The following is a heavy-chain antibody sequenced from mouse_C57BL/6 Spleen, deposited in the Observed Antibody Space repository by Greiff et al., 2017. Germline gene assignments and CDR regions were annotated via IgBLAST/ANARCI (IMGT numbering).Heavy chain of an antibody. CDR2: IDPEDGET. CDR1: GFNLKVHY. J-gene: IGHJ3*01. CDR3: ARWGGFAY. Sequence: EVKLMESGAELVKPGASVKLSCTASGFNLKVHYMHWVKQRTEQWLGRFGSIDPEDGETKYALKSQGKGTITVDTSSNTANLQLSSLTAEDTAVYYGARWGGFAYWGQGTLVTVSA. V-gene: IGHV14-2*01.